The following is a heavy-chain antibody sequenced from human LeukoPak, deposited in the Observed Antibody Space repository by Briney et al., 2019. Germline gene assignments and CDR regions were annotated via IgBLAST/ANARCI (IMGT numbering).Heavy chain of an antibody. J-gene: IGHJ6*02. V-gene: IGHV1-18*01. CDR2: ISAYNGKT. CDR1: GYTFTSYD. CDR3: AREENSDYYYGMDV. Sequence: GASVKVSCKTSGYTFTSYDISWVRQAPGQGLEWMGWISAYNGKTNYAQKLQGRVTMTTDTSTSTAYMELRSLRSDDTAVYYCAREENSDYYYGMDVWGQGTTVTVSS. D-gene: IGHD1/OR15-1a*01.